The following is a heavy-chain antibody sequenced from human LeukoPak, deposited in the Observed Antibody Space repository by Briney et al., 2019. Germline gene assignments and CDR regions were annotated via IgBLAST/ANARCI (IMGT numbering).Heavy chain of an antibody. D-gene: IGHD1-1*01. CDR3: ARTPWNDHYFDY. V-gene: IGHV1-8*01. CDR1: GYTFTSCD. J-gene: IGHJ4*02. Sequence: GASVKVSCKASGYTFTSCDINWVRQATGQGLEWMGWMNPNSGNTGYAQKFQGRVTMTRNTSISTAYMEPSSLRSEDTAVYYCARTPWNDHYFDYWGQETLVTVSS. CDR2: MNPNSGNT.